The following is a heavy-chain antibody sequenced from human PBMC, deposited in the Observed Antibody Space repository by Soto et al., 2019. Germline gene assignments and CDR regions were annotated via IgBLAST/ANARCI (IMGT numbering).Heavy chain of an antibody. CDR2: IYHSGST. CDR1: GDSISSSEW. D-gene: IGHD6-13*01. J-gene: IGHJ4*02. V-gene: IGHV4-4*02. CDR3: ARLSTWSNVDY. Sequence: QVQLQESGPGLVKPSGTLSLTCAVSGDSISSSEWWSWVRQTPGKGLEWIGEIYHSGSTNYNPSLKSRVSLSVDESKNQFSLNLNSMTAADTAVYYCARLSTWSNVDYWGQGILVTVSS.